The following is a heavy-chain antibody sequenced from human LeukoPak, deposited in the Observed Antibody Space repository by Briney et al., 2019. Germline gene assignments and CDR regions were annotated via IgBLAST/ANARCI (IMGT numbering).Heavy chain of an antibody. J-gene: IGHJ4*02. CDR3: AKDRGSGWTVFDY. Sequence: PGGSLRLSCAASGFTFSSYAMSWVRQAPGKGLEWVSAISGSGGSSYYADSVKGRFTISRDNSKNTLYLQMNSLRAEDTAVYYCAKDRGSGWTVFDYWGQGTLVTVSS. V-gene: IGHV3-23*01. D-gene: IGHD6-19*01. CDR1: GFTFSSYA. CDR2: ISGSGGSS.